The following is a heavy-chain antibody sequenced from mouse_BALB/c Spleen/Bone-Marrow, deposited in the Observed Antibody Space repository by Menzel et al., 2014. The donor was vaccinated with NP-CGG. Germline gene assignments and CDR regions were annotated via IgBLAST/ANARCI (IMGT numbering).Heavy chain of an antibody. Sequence: QVQLQQSGPELVKPGASVKMSCKASGYTFTDYIINWVKQRTGQGLEWIGELYPGSGSIYYNEKFKGKATLTADKSSNTAYMQFSSLASEDSAVYVCARTPNWDPYYAMDDWGKGTSVTVSS. CDR2: LYPGSGSI. CDR3: ARTPNWDPYYAMDD. CDR1: GYTFTDYI. J-gene: IGHJ4*01. D-gene: IGHD4-1*01. V-gene: IGHV1-77*01.